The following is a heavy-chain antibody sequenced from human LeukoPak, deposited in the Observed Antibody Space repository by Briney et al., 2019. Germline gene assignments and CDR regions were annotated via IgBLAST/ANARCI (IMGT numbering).Heavy chain of an antibody. CDR3: AKTVSGSHSYQGGDY. CDR1: GFIFRSYA. Sequence: GGSLRLSCAASGFIFRSYAMRWARQAPGKGLEWVSALSGSGGNTYYAASVKGRFPTSRDNSKNTMYLQMNSLRAEDTPVYFCAKTVSGSHSYQGGDYWGQGTLVTVST. D-gene: IGHD3-16*02. V-gene: IGHV3-23*01. J-gene: IGHJ4*02. CDR2: LSGSGGNT.